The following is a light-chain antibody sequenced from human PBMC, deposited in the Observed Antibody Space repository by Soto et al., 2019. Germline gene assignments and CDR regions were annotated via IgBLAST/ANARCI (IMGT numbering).Light chain of an antibody. V-gene: IGLV2-14*01. J-gene: IGLJ1*01. CDR1: SSDVGGYNY. CDR3: NSYTSKSTGV. Sequence: QSALTQPASVSGSPGQSITISCTGTSSDVGGYNYVSWYQQHPGKAPKLIIYEVSNRPSGVSNRFSGSKSGNTAPLTISGLQAEDEADYYCNSYTSKSTGVFGTGTKVTAL. CDR2: EVS.